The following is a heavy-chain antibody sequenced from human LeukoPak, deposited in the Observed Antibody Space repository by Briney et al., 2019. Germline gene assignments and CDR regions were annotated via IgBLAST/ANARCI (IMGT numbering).Heavy chain of an antibody. V-gene: IGHV4-59*08. CDR1: GGSISSYY. CDR3: ARHHTAMVSSSDY. D-gene: IGHD5-18*01. J-gene: IGHJ4*02. Sequence: SETLSLTCTVSGGSISSYYWSWIRQPPGKGLEWIGYIYYSGSTNYNPSLKSRVTISVDTSKNQFSLKLSSVTAADTAVYYCARHHTAMVSSSDYWGQGTLVTASS. CDR2: IYYSGST.